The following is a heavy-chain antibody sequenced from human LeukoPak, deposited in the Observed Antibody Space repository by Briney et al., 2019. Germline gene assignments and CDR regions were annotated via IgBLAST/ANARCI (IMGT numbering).Heavy chain of an antibody. CDR1: GFTFSSYW. Sequence: TGGSLRLSCAASGFTFSSYWVYWVRQAPGKGLVWVSRINGDGSITTYADSVKGRFTISRDNAKNTVFLQMNSLRAEDTAVYYCARLINSGYVITESDYGDYVRDYWGQGTLVTVSS. D-gene: IGHD4-17*01. CDR2: INGDGSIT. J-gene: IGHJ4*02. CDR3: ARLINSGYVITESDYGDYVRDY. V-gene: IGHV3-74*01.